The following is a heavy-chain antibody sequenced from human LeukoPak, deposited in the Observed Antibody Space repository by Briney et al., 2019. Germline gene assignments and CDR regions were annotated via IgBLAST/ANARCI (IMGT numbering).Heavy chain of an antibody. J-gene: IGHJ3*02. CDR3: APNLYCSGGGSYSLPSDAFDI. V-gene: IGHV3-23*01. CDR1: GFTFSSYA. D-gene: IGHD2-15*01. CDR2: ISGSGGST. Sequence: PGGSLRLSCAASGFTFSSYAMSWVRQAPGKGLEWVSGISGSGGSTYYADSVKGRFTISRDNPKNTLYLQMNTLRAEDTAVYYCAPNLYCSGGGSYSLPSDAFDIWGQGTMVTVSS.